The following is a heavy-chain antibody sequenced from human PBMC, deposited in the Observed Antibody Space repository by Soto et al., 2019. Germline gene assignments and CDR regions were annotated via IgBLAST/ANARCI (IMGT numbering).Heavy chain of an antibody. J-gene: IGHJ4*02. CDR3: GSTYYNPSLKSRVTISVDTSKNQFSLKLSSVTAADTAVYYCAGLKYYYGSGSRDPFFILPLSPFDY. Sequence: PGGSLRLSCAAPGFTVSSNYMSWVRQAPGKGLEWVSVIYSGGSTYYADSVKGRFTISRDNSKNTLYIQMNSLRAEDTAVYYSGSTYYNPSLKSRVTISVDTSKNQFSLKLSSVTAADTAVYYCAGLKYYYGSGSRDPFFILPLSPFDYWGQGTLVTVSS. D-gene: IGHD3-10*01. V-gene: IGHV3-53*01. CDR2: IYSGGST. CDR1: GFTVSSNY.